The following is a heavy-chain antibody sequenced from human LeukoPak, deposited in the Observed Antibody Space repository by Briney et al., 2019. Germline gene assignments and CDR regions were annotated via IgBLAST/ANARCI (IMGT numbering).Heavy chain of an antibody. CDR3: ATNRGNLRYFDWLQHNY. CDR2: IIPIFGTA. D-gene: IGHD3-9*01. J-gene: IGHJ4*02. V-gene: IGHV1-69*01. CDR1: GGTFSSYT. Sequence: SVKVSCKASGGTFSSYTISWVRQAPGQGLEWMGGIIPIFGTANYAQKFQGRVTITADESTSTAYMELSSLRSEDTAVYYCATNRGNLRYFDWLQHNYWGQGTLVTVSS.